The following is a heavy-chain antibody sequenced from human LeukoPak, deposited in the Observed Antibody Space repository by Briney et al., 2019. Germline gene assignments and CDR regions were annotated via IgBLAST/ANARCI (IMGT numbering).Heavy chain of an antibody. J-gene: IGHJ4*02. D-gene: IGHD6-13*01. V-gene: IGHV3-21*01. Sequence: GGSLRLSCAASGFTFGSYGMHWVRQAPGKGLEWVSSISPDSGYIYYADSVKGRFTISRDNAENSLFLQMNSLGAEDTAVYYCAPFSAVTHYYFDYWGQGTLVTVSS. CDR3: APFSAVTHYYFDY. CDR2: ISPDSGYI. CDR1: GFTFGSYG.